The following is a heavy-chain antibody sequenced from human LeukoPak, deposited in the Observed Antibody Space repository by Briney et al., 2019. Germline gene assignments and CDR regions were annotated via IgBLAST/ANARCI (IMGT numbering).Heavy chain of an antibody. D-gene: IGHD3-10*01. CDR3: ARGGWTTMVKGAFDI. J-gene: IGHJ3*02. CDR2: ISAYNGNT. V-gene: IGHV1-18*01. CDR1: GYTFTSYG. Sequence: ASVKVSCKASGYTFTSYGISWVRQAPGQGLEWMGWISAYNGNTNYAQKLQGRVTMTTDTSTSTAYMELRNLRSDDTAVYYCARGGWTTMVKGAFDIWGQGTMVTVSS.